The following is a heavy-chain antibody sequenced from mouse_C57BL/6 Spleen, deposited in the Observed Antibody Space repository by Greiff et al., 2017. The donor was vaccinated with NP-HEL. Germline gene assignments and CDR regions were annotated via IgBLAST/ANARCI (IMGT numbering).Heavy chain of an antibody. D-gene: IGHD1-1*01. V-gene: IGHV1-69*01. Sequence: VQLQQPGAELVMPGASVKLSCKASGYTFTSYWMHWVKQRPGQGLEWIGEIDPSDSYTNYNQKFKGKSTLTVDKSSSTAYMQLSSLTSEDSAVYYCARMRPFTTVVASFDYWGQGTTLTVSS. J-gene: IGHJ2*01. CDR1: GYTFTSYW. CDR2: IDPSDSYT. CDR3: ARMRPFTTVVASFDY.